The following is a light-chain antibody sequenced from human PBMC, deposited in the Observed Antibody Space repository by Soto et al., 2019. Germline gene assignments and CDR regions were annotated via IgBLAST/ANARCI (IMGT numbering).Light chain of an antibody. CDR3: HQRYNWPRVT. CDR2: GAS. J-gene: IGKJ5*01. Sequence: DIHMTQSPSSLSPSVGDRVTLTCRASQTISRHLNWYQQKAGRAPRLLIYGASNLQSGVPSRFSGSGSGTDFTLTITSLEPEDFAVYFCHQRYNWPRVTFGQGTQLEIK. V-gene: IGKV1-39*01. CDR1: QTISRH.